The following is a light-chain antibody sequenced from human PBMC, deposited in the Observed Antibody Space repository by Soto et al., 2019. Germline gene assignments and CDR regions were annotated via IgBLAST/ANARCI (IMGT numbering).Light chain of an antibody. J-gene: IGKJ5*01. V-gene: IGKV1-39*01. CDR2: AAS. Sequence: DIQMPQSPSSLSASVGDRVTVACRASQSIRRFLNWYQQKPGKAPKLLIYAASSLESGVPSRFSGSGSGTGFTLTISSLQPEDFATYHCQQSYITPVTFGQGTRLEIK. CDR1: QSIRRF. CDR3: QQSYITPVT.